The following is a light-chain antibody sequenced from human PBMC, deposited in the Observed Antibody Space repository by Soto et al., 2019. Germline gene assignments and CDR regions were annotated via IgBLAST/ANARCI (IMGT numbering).Light chain of an antibody. CDR2: GNS. CDR3: QSYDSRLSGLYV. V-gene: IGLV1-40*01. J-gene: IGLJ1*01. CDR1: SSKNGAGYD. Sequence: QSVLTQPPPVSGAPGQRVTISCTGSSSKNGAGYDVHWYQQLPGTAPKLLIYGNSNRPSGVPDRFSGSKSGTSASLAITGLQAEDEADYYCQSYDSRLSGLYVFGTGTKVTVL.